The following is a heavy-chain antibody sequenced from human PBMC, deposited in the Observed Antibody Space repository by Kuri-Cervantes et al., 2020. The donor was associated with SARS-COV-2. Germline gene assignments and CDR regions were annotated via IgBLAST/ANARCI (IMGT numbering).Heavy chain of an antibody. CDR1: ESTFPNYD. V-gene: IGHV1-8*01. CDR3: VRDRRYATLTRIAAAGTRYYYMDV. CDR2: VKTDSGNT. J-gene: IGHJ6*03. D-gene: IGHD6-13*01. Sequence: ASVKVSCKAPESTFPNYDINWVRQATGQRLEWMGMVKTDSGNTLYAQIFQGRITLTRDTSTSTVYMELRSLRSDDTAVYYCVRDRRYATLTRIAAAGTRYYYMDVWGKGTTVTVSS.